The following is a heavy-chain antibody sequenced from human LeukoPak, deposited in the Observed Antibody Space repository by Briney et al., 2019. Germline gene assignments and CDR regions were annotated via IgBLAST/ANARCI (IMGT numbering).Heavy chain of an antibody. V-gene: IGHV1-69*05. CDR2: IIPLFGTS. J-gene: IGHJ4*02. D-gene: IGHD6-6*01. CDR1: GGTFSSYV. Sequence: SVKVSCKASGGTFSSYVVSWVRQAPGQGLEWMGGIIPLFGTSNNAQKFQGRVTMTTDESTGAAYMELSSLRSEDTALYYCATFAIAARELDYWGQGTLVTVSS. CDR3: ATFAIAARELDY.